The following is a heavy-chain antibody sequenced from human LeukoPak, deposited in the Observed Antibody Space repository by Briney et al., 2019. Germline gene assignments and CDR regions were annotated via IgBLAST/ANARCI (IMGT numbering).Heavy chain of an antibody. CDR2: IYSGGST. Sequence: GGSLRLSCAASGFTVSSNYMSWVRQAPGKGLEWVSVIYSGGSTYYADSVKGRFTISRDNAKNSLFLQMNSLRAEDTAVYYCATESWYHFAYWGQGTLVTVSS. CDR1: GFTVSSNY. D-gene: IGHD6-13*01. V-gene: IGHV3-53*01. CDR3: ATESWYHFAY. J-gene: IGHJ4*02.